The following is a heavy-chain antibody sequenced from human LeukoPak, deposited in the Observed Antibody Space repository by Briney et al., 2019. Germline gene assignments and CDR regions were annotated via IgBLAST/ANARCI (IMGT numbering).Heavy chain of an antibody. V-gene: IGHV3-30*18. Sequence: GGSLRLSCAASGFTFSSYGMHWVRQAPGKGLEWVAVISYDGSNKYYADSVKGRFTISRDNSKNTLYLQMNSLRAEDTAVYYCAKDHGPHLRYVDWLPIGGFDYWGQGTLVTVSS. CDR3: AKDHGPHLRYVDWLPIGGFDY. J-gene: IGHJ4*02. D-gene: IGHD3-9*01. CDR2: ISYDGSNK. CDR1: GFTFSSYG.